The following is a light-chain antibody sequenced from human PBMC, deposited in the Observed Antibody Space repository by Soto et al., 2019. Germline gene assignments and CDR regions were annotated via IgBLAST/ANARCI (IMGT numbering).Light chain of an antibody. CDR1: QIVTSDY. J-gene: IGKJ1*01. V-gene: IGKV3-11*01. CDR2: DAS. Sequence: DIVLTQSPGTLSLSPGERVTLSCRASQIVTSDYLAWYHQEPGQAPRLLIYDASNRATGIPARFSGSGSGTDFTLTISSLEPEDFAVYYCQQRSNWPTFGQGTKVDIK. CDR3: QQRSNWPT.